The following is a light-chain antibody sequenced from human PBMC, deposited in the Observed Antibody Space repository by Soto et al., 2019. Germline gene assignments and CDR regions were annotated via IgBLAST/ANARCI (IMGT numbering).Light chain of an antibody. V-gene: IGKV3-11*01. CDR2: DAS. CDR3: QQRSNWPSYT. Sequence: EIVLTQSPATLSLSPGERATLSCSASQSVSSNLAWYQQKPGQAPRLLIYDASNRATGIPARFTGSGSGTDFTLTISSLEPEDFAVYYCQQRSNWPSYTFGQGTKLEIK. J-gene: IGKJ2*01. CDR1: QSVSSN.